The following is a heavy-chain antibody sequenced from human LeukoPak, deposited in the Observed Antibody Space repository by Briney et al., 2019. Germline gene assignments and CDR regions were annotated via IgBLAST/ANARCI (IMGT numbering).Heavy chain of an antibody. CDR3: AREDSWQWLVLEVFDY. D-gene: IGHD6-19*01. V-gene: IGHV3-66*01. Sequence: PGGSLRLSCAASGFTVSSSYMSWVRQAPGKGLEWVSLLYSGGRTFYADSVKGRFTISRDNSKNTLYLQMNSLRAEDTAVYYCAREDSWQWLVLEVFDYWGQGTLVTVSS. CDR1: GFTVSSSY. J-gene: IGHJ4*02. CDR2: LYSGGRT.